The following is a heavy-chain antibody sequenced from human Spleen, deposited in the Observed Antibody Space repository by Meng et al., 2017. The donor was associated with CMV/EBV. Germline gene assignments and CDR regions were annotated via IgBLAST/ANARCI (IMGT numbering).Heavy chain of an antibody. V-gene: IGHV4-34*01. CDR2: IDHRGST. CDR3: ARESYYDPRKAFDY. Sequence: SETLSLTCEVFDGSLSDFSWTWIRQLPKKGLEWIGQIDHRGSTKYNPSLMSRVTISIDTSKNQFSLRLTSVTAADTAVYYCARESYYDPRKAFDYWGQGTLVTVSS. CDR1: DGSLSDFS. D-gene: IGHD3-3*01. J-gene: IGHJ4*02.